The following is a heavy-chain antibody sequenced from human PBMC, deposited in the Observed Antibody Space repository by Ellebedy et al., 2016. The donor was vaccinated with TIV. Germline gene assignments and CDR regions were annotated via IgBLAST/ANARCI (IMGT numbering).Heavy chain of an antibody. J-gene: IGHJ4*02. Sequence: GESLKISCAASGFTFSSYNMNWVRQAPGKGLEWVSYISATTLSTYYAGSVKGRFTISRDNAKNSLYLEMNSLRVDDTAVYYCARALRSPVPVAGAQDSWGQGTLVTVSS. CDR2: ISATTLST. CDR1: GFTFSSYN. CDR3: ARALRSPVPVAGAQDS. V-gene: IGHV3-48*04. D-gene: IGHD6-19*01.